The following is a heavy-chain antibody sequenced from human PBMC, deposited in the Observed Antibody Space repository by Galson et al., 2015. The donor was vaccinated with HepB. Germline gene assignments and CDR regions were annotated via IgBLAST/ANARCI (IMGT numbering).Heavy chain of an antibody. Sequence: SETLSLTCTVSGDSISSNYWTWIRQPPGKGLEWIGYIYHSGSTKNNPSLRSRVTTSIDTTKNQFSLKLRSVTAADTAVYYCARWSAAGLNWGQGTLVTVSS. D-gene: IGHD6-13*01. CDR3: ARWSAAGLN. J-gene: IGHJ4*02. V-gene: IGHV4-59*12. CDR2: IYHSGST. CDR1: GDSISSNY.